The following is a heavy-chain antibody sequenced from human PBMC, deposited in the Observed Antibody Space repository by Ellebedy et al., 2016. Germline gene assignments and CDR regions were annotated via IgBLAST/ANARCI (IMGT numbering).Heavy chain of an antibody. CDR2: INPADGAT. J-gene: IGHJ3*02. D-gene: IGHD5-24*01. CDR1: GYTFNAYF. V-gene: IGHV1-2*02. CDR3: ARDDGATRENALDI. Sequence: ASVKVSCXASGYTFNAYFLHWVRQAPGQGLEFMGWINPADGATTLAQKFQGRLTMTTDTSITTGFMELSSLRPDDTAIYYCARDDGATRENALDIWGQGTMVTVSA.